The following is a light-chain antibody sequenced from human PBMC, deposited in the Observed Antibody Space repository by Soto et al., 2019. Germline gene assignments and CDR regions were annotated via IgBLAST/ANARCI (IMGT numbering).Light chain of an antibody. V-gene: IGKV3-20*01. CDR2: GAS. J-gene: IGKJ1*01. Sequence: PQSPVYLSLSLGERATLSYKSSQSISSRYLAWYQQKPGQAPRLLIYGASSRATGIPDRFSGSGSGTDFTLTIRRLEPEDFAVYYCQQYGISPRTFGRGTKVDIK. CDR1: QSISSRY. CDR3: QQYGISPRT.